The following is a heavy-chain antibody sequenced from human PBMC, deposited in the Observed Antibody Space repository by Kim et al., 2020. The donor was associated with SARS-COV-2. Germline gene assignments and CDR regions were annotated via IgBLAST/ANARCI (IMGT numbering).Heavy chain of an antibody. V-gene: IGHV4-34*01. J-gene: IGHJ3*02. CDR2: INHSGST. CDR1: GGSFSGYY. Sequence: SETLSLTCAVYGGSFSGYYWSWIRQPPGKGLEWIGEINHSGSTNYNPSLKSRVTISVDTSKNQFSLKLSSVTAADTAVYYCARGSVLLWFGELPIPGAFDIWGQGTMVTVSS. D-gene: IGHD3-10*01. CDR3: ARGSVLLWFGELPIPGAFDI.